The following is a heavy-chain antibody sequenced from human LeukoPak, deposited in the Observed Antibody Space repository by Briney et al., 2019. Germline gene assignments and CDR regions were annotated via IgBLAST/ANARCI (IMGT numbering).Heavy chain of an antibody. D-gene: IGHD3-10*01. J-gene: IGHJ2*01. CDR1: GFTFRSYA. CDR2: ISNDGSVK. Sequence: PGKPLTLSCVASGFTFRSYAMHWVRQAPGKGLEWVTFISNDGSVKDYADSVKGRFTIFRDNSKNTVSLQMNSLRGEDTALYYCSRDSTMVRATIISWSLDLWGRGTLVTVSS. CDR3: SRDSTMVRATIISWSLDL. V-gene: IGHV3-30*04.